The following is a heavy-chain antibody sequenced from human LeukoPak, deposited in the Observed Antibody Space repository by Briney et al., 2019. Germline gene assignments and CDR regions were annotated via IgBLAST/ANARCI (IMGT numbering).Heavy chain of an antibody. CDR3: ARHSYNYYGLDV. CDR1: GDSITSSNW. CDR2: FYHSGYN. D-gene: IGHD1-26*01. V-gene: IGHV4-4*02. J-gene: IGHJ6*02. Sequence: PSETLSLTCAVSGDSITSSNWWSWVRHTPGKGLEWIAEFYHSGYNNYNPSHRRRVTIPVDKPKNQFSLNLSSVTAAGAAVYYCARHSYNYYGLDVWGQGTTITVSS.